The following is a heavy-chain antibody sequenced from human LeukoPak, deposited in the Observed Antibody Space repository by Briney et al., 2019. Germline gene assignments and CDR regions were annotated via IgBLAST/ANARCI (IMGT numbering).Heavy chain of an antibody. CDR2: VSSHGNDG. J-gene: IGHJ4*02. CDR1: EFTFSHFA. D-gene: IGHD5-24*01. V-gene: IGHV3-30*01. Sequence: RGSLRLSCAVSEFTFSHFAMHWVRQAPGKGLEWVAVVSSHGNDGYYADSVKGRFTISRDNSKSTLYLQIDSLRAEDTAIYYCTRDAYNFNDFDYWGQGTLVTVSS. CDR3: TRDAYNFNDFDY.